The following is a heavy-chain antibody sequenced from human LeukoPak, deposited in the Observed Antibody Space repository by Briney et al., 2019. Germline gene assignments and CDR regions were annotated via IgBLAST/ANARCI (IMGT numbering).Heavy chain of an antibody. Sequence: GGSLRLSCAASGFTFSSYSMNWVPQAPGKGVEWVSYISSSSSTIYYAHSWKGRFTISRDNAKNSLYLQMNSLRAEDTAVYYCAELGITMIGGVWGKGTTVTISS. J-gene: IGHJ6*04. D-gene: IGHD3-10*02. V-gene: IGHV3-48*01. CDR1: GFTFSSYS. CDR2: ISSSSSTI. CDR3: AELGITMIGGV.